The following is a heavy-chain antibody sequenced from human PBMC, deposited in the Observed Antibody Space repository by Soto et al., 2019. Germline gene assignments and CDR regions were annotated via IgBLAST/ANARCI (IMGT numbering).Heavy chain of an antibody. CDR3: ARDRHYDYVWGSYGSPYYYGMDV. Sequence: GGSLRLSCAASGFTFSSYSMNWVRQAPGKGLEWVSSISSSSSYIYYADSVKGRFTISRDNAKNSLYLQMNSLRAEDTAVYYCARDRHYDYVWGSYGSPYYYGMDVWGQGTTVTVSS. D-gene: IGHD3-16*01. CDR2: ISSSSSYI. J-gene: IGHJ6*02. V-gene: IGHV3-21*01. CDR1: GFTFSSYS.